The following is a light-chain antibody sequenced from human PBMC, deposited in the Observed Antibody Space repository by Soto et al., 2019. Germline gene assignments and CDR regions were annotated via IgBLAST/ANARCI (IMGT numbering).Light chain of an antibody. Sequence: DIQMTQSPSTLSASVGDRVTITCRASQSIGTWLAWYQQKPGKAPKLQIYKASSLDNGVPSRFRGSGSGTEFTLTITSLQPDDFATYYCQQYDNYLWTFGQGTKVEIK. CDR3: QQYDNYLWT. CDR1: QSIGTW. J-gene: IGKJ1*01. CDR2: KAS. V-gene: IGKV1-5*03.